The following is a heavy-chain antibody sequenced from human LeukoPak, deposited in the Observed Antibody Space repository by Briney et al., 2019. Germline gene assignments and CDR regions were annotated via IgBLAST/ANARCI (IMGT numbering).Heavy chain of an antibody. CDR2: IKYDGSEK. V-gene: IGHV3-7*01. CDR1: GFTFSNYW. CDR3: TRDQT. J-gene: IGHJ5*02. Sequence: GGSLRLSCAASGFTFSNYWMSWLRQAPGKGLEWLAHIKYDGSEKYYVDSAKGRFTISRDNAKNSLYLQMNSLRAEDTAVYYCTRDQTWGQGTLVTVSS.